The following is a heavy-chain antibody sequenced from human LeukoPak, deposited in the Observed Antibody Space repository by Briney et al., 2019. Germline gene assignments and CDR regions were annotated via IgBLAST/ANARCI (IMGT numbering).Heavy chain of an antibody. J-gene: IGHJ4*02. V-gene: IGHV4-38-2*02. CDR1: GYSISSGYY. CDR3: AGGYYDFWSGYYGGGDYFDY. D-gene: IGHD3-3*01. Sequence: PSETLSLTCTVSGYSISSGYYWGWIRQPPGKGLEWIGSIYYSGSTYYNPSLKSRVTISVDTSKNQFSLKLSSVTAADTAVYYCAGGYYDFWSGYYGGGDYFDYWGQGTLVTVSS. CDR2: IYYSGST.